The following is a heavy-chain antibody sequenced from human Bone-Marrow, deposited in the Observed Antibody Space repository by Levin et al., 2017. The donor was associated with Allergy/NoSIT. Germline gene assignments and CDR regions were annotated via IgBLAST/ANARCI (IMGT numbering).Heavy chain of an antibody. V-gene: IGHV3-23*01. Sequence: GESLKISCAASGFTFSSYAMSWVRQAPGKGLEWVSAISGSGGSTYYADSVKGRFTISRDNSKNTLYLQMNSLRAEDTAVYYCAKAQPTGVIVGATMFPFDYWGQGTLVTVSS. CDR3: AKAQPTGVIVGATMFPFDY. CDR1: GFTFSSYA. CDR2: ISGSGGST. D-gene: IGHD1-26*01. J-gene: IGHJ4*02.